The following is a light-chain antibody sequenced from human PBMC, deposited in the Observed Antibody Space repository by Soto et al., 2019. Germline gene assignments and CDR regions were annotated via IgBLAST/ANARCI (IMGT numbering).Light chain of an antibody. CDR3: QQRSNWPPIT. CDR2: DAS. CDR1: QSVSRY. V-gene: IGKV3-11*01. J-gene: IGKJ5*01. Sequence: PGERATLSCRASQSVSRYLAWYQQKPGQAPRLLIYDASNRATGIPARFSGSGSGTDFILTISSLEPEDFAVYYCQQRSNWPPITFGQGTRLEIK.